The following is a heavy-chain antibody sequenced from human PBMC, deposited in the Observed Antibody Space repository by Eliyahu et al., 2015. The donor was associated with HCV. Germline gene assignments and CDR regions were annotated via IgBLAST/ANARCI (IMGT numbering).Heavy chain of an antibody. J-gene: IGHJ3*02. Sequence: EVQLVXSGAEVXKPGESXKXSXKGSGYSXTSYWIGWVRQMPGKGLEWMGIIYPGDSDTRYSPSFQGQVTISADKSISTAYLQWSSLKASDTAMYYCARTGRVLWGHDAFDIWGQGTMVTVSS. CDR2: IYPGDSDT. V-gene: IGHV5-51*01. D-gene: IGHD2-8*02. CDR1: GYSXTSYW. CDR3: ARTGRVLWGHDAFDI.